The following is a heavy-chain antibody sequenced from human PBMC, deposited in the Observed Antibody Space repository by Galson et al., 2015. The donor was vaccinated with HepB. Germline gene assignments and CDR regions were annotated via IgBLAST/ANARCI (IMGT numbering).Heavy chain of an antibody. D-gene: IGHD4-17*01. Sequence: TLSLTCTVSGGSISSGGYYWSWIRQHPGKGLEWTGYIYYSGSTYYNPSLKSRVTISVDTSKNQFSLKLSSVTAADTAVYYCARGPPLTTVTPYFDYWGQGTLVTVSS. CDR3: ARGPPLTTVTPYFDY. CDR2: IYYSGST. J-gene: IGHJ4*02. V-gene: IGHV4-31*03. CDR1: GGSISSGGYY.